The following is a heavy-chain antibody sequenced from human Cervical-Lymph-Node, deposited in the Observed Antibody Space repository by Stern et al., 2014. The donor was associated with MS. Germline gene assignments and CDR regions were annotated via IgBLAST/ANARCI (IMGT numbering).Heavy chain of an antibody. D-gene: IGHD3-3*01. CDR1: GFTFSSYA. Sequence: VQLVESGGGVVQPGRSLRLSCAASGFTFSSYAMHWVRQAPGKGLEWVAVISYDGSNKYYADSVKGRFTISRDNSKNTLYLQMNSLRAEDTAVYYCARDLLTYYDFWIGQNPFDYWGQGTLVTVSS. CDR2: ISYDGSNK. CDR3: ARDLLTYYDFWIGQNPFDY. V-gene: IGHV3-30-3*01. J-gene: IGHJ4*02.